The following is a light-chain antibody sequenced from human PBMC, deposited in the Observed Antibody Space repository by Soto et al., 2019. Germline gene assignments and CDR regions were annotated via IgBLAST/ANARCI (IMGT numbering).Light chain of an antibody. V-gene: IGKV1-33*01. CDR3: QQYQRYPYT. J-gene: IGKJ2*01. Sequence: DIQMTQSPSSLSASIGDRVTITCQASQDISNYLNWYQQKPGKAPKLLISDASNLETDVPSRFSGSGSGAEFILTIRSLQPDDFATYYCQQYQRYPYTFGQGTKLEI. CDR1: QDISNY. CDR2: DAS.